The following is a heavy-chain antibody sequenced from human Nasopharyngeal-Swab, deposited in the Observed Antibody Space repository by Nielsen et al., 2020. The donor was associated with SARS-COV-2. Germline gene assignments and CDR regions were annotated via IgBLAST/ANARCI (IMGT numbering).Heavy chain of an antibody. V-gene: IGHV3-7*01. CDR3: ARAIVVVPASIDAFDI. D-gene: IGHD2-2*01. CDR1: GFTFSSYW. J-gene: IGHJ3*02. Sequence: GESLKISCAASGFTFSSYWMSWVRQAPGKGLEWVANIKEDGSDKYHVDSVKGRFTISRDNAKNSLYLQMNSLRAEDTAVYYCARAIVVVPASIDAFDIWGQGTMVTVSS. CDR2: IKEDGSDK.